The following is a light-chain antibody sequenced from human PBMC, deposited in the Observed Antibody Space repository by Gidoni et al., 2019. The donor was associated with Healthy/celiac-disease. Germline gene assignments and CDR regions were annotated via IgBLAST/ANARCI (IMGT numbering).Light chain of an antibody. J-gene: IGKJ4*01. Sequence: EIVLTQSPATLSLSPGERATLSCRASQSVSSYSAWYQQKPGQAPRLLIYDASNRATGIPARFIGSGSGTDFTLTISSLEPEDFAVYYCQQRSNWPATFGGGTKVEIK. V-gene: IGKV3-11*01. CDR2: DAS. CDR3: QQRSNWPAT. CDR1: QSVSSY.